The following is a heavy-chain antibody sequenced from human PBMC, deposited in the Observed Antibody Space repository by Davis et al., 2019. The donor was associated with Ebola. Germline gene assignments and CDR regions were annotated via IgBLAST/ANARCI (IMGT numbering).Heavy chain of an antibody. CDR3: AREARSSSGCDY. CDR1: GGSISSYY. Sequence: MPSETLSLTCTVSGGSISSYYWSWIRQPPGKGLEWIGEINHSGSTNYNPSLKSRVTISVDTSKNQFSLKLSSVTAADTAVYYCAREARSSSGCDYWGQGTLVTVSS. J-gene: IGHJ4*02. V-gene: IGHV4-34*01. CDR2: INHSGST. D-gene: IGHD6-19*01.